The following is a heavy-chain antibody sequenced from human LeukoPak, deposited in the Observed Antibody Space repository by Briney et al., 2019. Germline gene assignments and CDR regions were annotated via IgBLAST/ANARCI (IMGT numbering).Heavy chain of an antibody. Sequence: SETLSLTCTVSGGSISSYYWSWIRQPAGKGLEWIGRIYTSGSTNYNPSLKSRVTMSVDTSKNQFSLKLSSVTAADTAVYYCARDSYSSGWYEGVWFDPWGQGTLVTVSS. J-gene: IGHJ5*02. V-gene: IGHV4-4*07. CDR2: IYTSGST. CDR1: GGSISSYY. CDR3: ARDSYSSGWYEGVWFDP. D-gene: IGHD6-19*01.